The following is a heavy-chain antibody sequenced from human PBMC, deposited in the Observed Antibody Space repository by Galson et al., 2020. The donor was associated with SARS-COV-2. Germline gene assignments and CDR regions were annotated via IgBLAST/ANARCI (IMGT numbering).Heavy chain of an antibody. D-gene: IGHD3-16*01. CDR3: ARSKGGSYWYFDL. V-gene: IGHV3-30-3*01. CDR2: ISSDGSNQ. CDR1: GSTFSSYA. J-gene: IGHJ2*01. Sequence: GGSLRLSCAAPGSTFSSYAMHWVRQAPGKGLEWVAVISSDGSNQYYADSVKGRFTISRDNAKNTLYLQMNSLRADDTAVYYCARSKGGSYWYFDLWGRGTLVTVSS.